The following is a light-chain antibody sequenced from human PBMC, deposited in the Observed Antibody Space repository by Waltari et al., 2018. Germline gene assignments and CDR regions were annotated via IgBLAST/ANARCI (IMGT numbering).Light chain of an antibody. CDR2: EVN. V-gene: IGLV2-23*02. Sequence: QSALTQPASVSGSPGQSITISCSGTGSAFGSLNLFPWYQQHPGKAPKLIIYEVNMRPSGVSDRFSGSKSGVTASLTISGLQAEDEAVYFCCSFATNSIVIFGGGTKLTVL. J-gene: IGLJ2*01. CDR3: CSFATNSIVI. CDR1: GSAFGSLNL.